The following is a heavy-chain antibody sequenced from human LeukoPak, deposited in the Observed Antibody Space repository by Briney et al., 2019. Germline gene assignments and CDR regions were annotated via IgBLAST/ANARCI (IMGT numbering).Heavy chain of an antibody. CDR2: MNSDGSSI. Sequence: GGSLTLSCAASAFTFISYWMDWVRQAPGKGLVSVSRMNSDGSSITYADSVKCRFTISRDNAKNTLYLQMNSLRVEDTAVYYCAREGRVSGYDFDCWGQGTLVTVSS. V-gene: IGHV3-74*03. CDR1: AFTFISYW. D-gene: IGHD5-12*01. CDR3: AREGRVSGYDFDC. J-gene: IGHJ4*02.